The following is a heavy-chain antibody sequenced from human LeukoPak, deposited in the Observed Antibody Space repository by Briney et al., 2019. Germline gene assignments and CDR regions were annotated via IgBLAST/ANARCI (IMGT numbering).Heavy chain of an antibody. CDR1: GGSISSYY. Sequence: SETLSLTCTVSGGSISSYYWSWIRQPPGKGLEWIGYIYYSGSTNYNPSLKSRVTISVDTSKNQFSLKLSSVTAADTAVYYCARARRLHTTKGFGYYFDYWGQGTLVTVSS. J-gene: IGHJ4*02. CDR3: ARARRLHTTKGFGYYFDY. D-gene: IGHD4-11*01. V-gene: IGHV4-59*12. CDR2: IYYSGST.